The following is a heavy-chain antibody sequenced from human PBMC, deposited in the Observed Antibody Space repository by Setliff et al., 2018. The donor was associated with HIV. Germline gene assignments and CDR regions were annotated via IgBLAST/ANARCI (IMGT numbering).Heavy chain of an antibody. Sequence: SETLSLTCTVSGGSISSGSYYWSWIRQPAGKGLEWVGHIYSTGDTNYNPSLRSRVTLSVDTSKNHFSLKLNSVTAADTAVYYCARDRGTRYGSGKDFDSWGQGILVTVSS. D-gene: IGHD3-10*01. CDR1: GGSISSGSYY. V-gene: IGHV4-61*09. J-gene: IGHJ4*02. CDR3: ARDRGTRYGSGKDFDS. CDR2: IYSTGDT.